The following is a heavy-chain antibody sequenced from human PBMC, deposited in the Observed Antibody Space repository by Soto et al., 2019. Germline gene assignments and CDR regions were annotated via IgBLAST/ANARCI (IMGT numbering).Heavy chain of an antibody. CDR2: ISSKGGST. J-gene: IGHJ4*02. Sequence: EVQLVESGGGLVQPGGSLRLSCSASGFTFKNYAMHWVRQTPGKGLEYVSVISSKGGSTDYADSVKGRFSISRDNSKNTLYLRMRSLRPEDTAVYYCVNDGGSSGLIAFWGQGALVSVSS. CDR1: GFTFKNYA. V-gene: IGHV3-64D*06. CDR3: VNDGGSSGLIAF. D-gene: IGHD6-19*01.